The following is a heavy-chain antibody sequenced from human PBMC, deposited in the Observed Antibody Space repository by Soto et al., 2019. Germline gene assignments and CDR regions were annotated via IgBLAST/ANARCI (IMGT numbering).Heavy chain of an antibody. V-gene: IGHV1-46*01. CDR2: INPSGGST. D-gene: IGHD6-25*01. CDR3: ARSVAAAAPSDAFDI. Sequence: ASVKVSCKASGYTFTSYYMHWVRQAPGQGLEWMGIINPSGGSTNYAQKFQGRVTITADESTSTAYMELSSLRSEDTAVYYCARSVAAAAPSDAFDIWGQGTMVTVSS. J-gene: IGHJ3*02. CDR1: GYTFTSYY.